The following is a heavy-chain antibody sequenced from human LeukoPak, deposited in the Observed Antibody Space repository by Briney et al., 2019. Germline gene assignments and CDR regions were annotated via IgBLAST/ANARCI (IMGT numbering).Heavy chain of an antibody. Sequence: ASVKVSCKASGYTFTGYYMHWVRQATGQGLEWMGWINPNSGGTNYAQKFQGRVTMTRDTSISTAYMELSRLRSDDTAVYYCARDGYSGSYSGYVLGNNWFDPWGQGTLVTVSS. D-gene: IGHD1-26*01. J-gene: IGHJ5*02. CDR3: ARDGYSGSYSGYVLGNNWFDP. V-gene: IGHV1-2*02. CDR2: INPNSGGT. CDR1: GYTFTGYY.